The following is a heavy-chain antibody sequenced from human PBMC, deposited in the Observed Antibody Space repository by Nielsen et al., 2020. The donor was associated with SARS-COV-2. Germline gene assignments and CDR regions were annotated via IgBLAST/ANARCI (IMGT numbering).Heavy chain of an antibody. J-gene: IGHJ5*02. CDR2: IESKIDGGTT. Sequence: GGSLRLSCVASGFTFSKAWMSWVRQAPGKGLEWVGRIESKIDGGTTDYAAPVKDRFTISRDDSKNTVYLDMSSLRTEDTAVYYCATARYCSRTSCSAGTDMFDPWGQGTQVIVSS. CDR3: ATARYCSRTSCSAGTDMFDP. CDR1: GFTFSKAW. V-gene: IGHV3-15*04. D-gene: IGHD2-2*01.